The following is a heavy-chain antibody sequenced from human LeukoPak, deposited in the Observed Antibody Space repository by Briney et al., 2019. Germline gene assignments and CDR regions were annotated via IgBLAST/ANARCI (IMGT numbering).Heavy chain of an antibody. CDR1: GFTFSSYS. D-gene: IGHD6-13*01. CDR2: ISSSSSYI. V-gene: IGHV3-21*01. CDR3: ARGLRAAAITTLSY. J-gene: IGHJ4*02. Sequence: GGSLSLSCAASGFTFSSYSMNWVRQAPGKGLEWVSSISSSSSYIYYADSVKGRFTISRDNAKNSLYLQMNSLRAEDTAVYYCARGLRAAAITTLSYWGQGTLVTVSS.